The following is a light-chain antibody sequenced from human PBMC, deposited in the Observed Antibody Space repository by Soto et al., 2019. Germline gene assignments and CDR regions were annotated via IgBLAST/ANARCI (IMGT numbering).Light chain of an antibody. CDR2: GVS. V-gene: IGLV2-14*01. CDR3: TSYTSSNTLE. CDR1: SSDVGAYNF. Sequence: QSALTQPASVSGSPGQSITISCTGTSSDVGAYNFVSWYQQHPGKAPKLLIYGVSNRPSGISNRFSGSKSGNTASLTISGLQAEDEADYYCTSYTSSNTLEFGGGTKVTVL. J-gene: IGLJ3*02.